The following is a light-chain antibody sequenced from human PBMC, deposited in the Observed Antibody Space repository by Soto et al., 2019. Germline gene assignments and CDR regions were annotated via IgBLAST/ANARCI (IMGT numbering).Light chain of an antibody. Sequence: QSVLTQPPSASGTPGQRSTISCSGSSSNIGSHTVNWHQQVPGTAPKLLLYSNNERPSGVPARFSGSKSGTSASLAISVLKSGDEADYYCAAWDDSLHGVIFGGGTKLTFL. J-gene: IGLJ2*01. CDR1: SSNIGSHT. CDR2: SNN. V-gene: IGLV1-44*01. CDR3: AAWDDSLHGVI.